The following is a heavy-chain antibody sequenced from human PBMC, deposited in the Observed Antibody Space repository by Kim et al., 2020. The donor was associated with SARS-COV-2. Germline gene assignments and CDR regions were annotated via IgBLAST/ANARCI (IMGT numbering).Heavy chain of an antibody. CDR2: IYYDNDK. CDR3: ARAPDYWSSRDTLDS. Sequence: SGPTLVQPTQTLTLTCTFSGFSLSRPVGVAWVRQPPRKPLEWLAAIYYDNDKFYSPSLTTRLTISKDTFRNQVVLTMTNMDSVDTATYFCARAPDYWSSRDTLDSWGQGILVTVSS. V-gene: IGHV2-5*02. D-gene: IGHD2-8*02. J-gene: IGHJ4*02. CDR1: GFSLSRPVG.